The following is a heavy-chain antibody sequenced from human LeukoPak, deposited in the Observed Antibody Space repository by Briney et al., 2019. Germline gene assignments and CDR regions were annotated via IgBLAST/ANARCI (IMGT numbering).Heavy chain of an antibody. D-gene: IGHD6-13*01. CDR3: ARDATTAVGWVYMDV. CDR1: GFTFSDAW. Sequence: GGSLRLSCAASGFTFSDAWMSWVRQAPGKGLEWLSHISTSGDTIHYANSVEGRFTISRDNAKNSLYLQMNSLRVEDTALYYCARDATTAVGWVYMDVWGKGTTVTISS. V-gene: IGHV3-11*04. CDR2: ISTSGDTI. J-gene: IGHJ6*03.